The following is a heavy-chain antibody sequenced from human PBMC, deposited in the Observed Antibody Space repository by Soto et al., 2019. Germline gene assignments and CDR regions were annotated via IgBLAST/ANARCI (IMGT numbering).Heavy chain of an antibody. J-gene: IGHJ6*02. Sequence: QVQLVQSGAEVKKPGSSVKVSCKASGGTFSSYAISWMRQAPGQGLEWMGGIIPIFDRADYAQKFQGRVTITADESTNTAYMELSSLRSEDTAVYYCAGHSSGVPGYYYGMDVWGQGTTATVSS. CDR2: IIPIFDRA. CDR3: AGHSSGVPGYYYGMDV. CDR1: GGTFSSYA. D-gene: IGHD3-22*01. V-gene: IGHV1-69*12.